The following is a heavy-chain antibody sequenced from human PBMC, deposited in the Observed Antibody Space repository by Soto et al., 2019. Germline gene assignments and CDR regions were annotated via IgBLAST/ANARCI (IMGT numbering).Heavy chain of an antibody. CDR2: ISISSSDR. J-gene: IGHJ4*01. CDR3: VRGMNPLF. Sequence: LRLSCAASGFTLRTYTMNWVRQAPGKGLEWVSSISISSSDRYYADSVRGRFTISRDNAKNALYLQMNSLRADDTAVYFCVRGMNPLFGGQGTLVTSPQ. V-gene: IGHV3-21*06. CDR1: GFTLRTYT.